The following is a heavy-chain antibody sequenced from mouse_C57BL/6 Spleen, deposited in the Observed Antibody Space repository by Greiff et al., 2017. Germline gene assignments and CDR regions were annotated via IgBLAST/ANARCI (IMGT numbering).Heavy chain of an antibody. CDR1: GFSLTSYG. D-gene: IGHD2-4*01. CDR2: IWSDGST. Sequence: VQLQQSGPGLVAPSQCLSITCTASGFSLTSYGVHWVRQPPGKGLEWLVVIWSDGSTIYNSALNSRLTISKDNSKSQVFLKMNSLQTDDTAMYYCARHEDYDYEGAMDYWGQGTSVTVSS. J-gene: IGHJ4*01. V-gene: IGHV2-6-1*01. CDR3: ARHEDYDYEGAMDY.